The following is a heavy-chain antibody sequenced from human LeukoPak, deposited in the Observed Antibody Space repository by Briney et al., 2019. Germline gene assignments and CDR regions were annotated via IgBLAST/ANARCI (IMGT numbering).Heavy chain of an antibody. J-gene: IGHJ4*02. CDR2: IRYDGSNK. Sequence: PGGSLRLSCAASGFTFSSYGMHWVRQAPGKGLEWVAFIRYDGSNKYYADSVKGRFTISRDNSKNTLYLQMNSLRAEDTAVYYCAKGALGACSGARCYPFDYWGQGTLVTVSS. CDR1: GFTFSSYG. D-gene: IGHD2-15*01. V-gene: IGHV3-30*02. CDR3: AKGALGACSGARCYPFDY.